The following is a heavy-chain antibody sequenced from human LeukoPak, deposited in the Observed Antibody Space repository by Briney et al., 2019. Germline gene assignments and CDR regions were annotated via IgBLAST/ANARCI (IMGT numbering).Heavy chain of an antibody. CDR1: GGSFSGYY. V-gene: IGHV4-34*01. D-gene: IGHD4-17*01. CDR2: INHSGST. CDR3: ARVSDYVSY. J-gene: IGHJ4*02. Sequence: SETLSLTCAVYGGSFSGYYWSWIRQPPGKGLEWIGEINHSGSTNYNPSLKSRVTISVDTSKNQFSLKLSSATAADTAVYYCARVSDYVSYWGQGTLVTVSS.